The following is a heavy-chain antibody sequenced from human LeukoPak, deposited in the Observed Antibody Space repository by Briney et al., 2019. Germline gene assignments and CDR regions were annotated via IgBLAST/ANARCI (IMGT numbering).Heavy chain of an antibody. Sequence: SETLSLTCTVSGGSISSSSYYWGWIRQPPGKGLEWIGSIYYSGSTYYNPSLKSRVTISVDTSKNQFSLKLSSVTAADTAVYYCARHSLREFDYWGQGTLVTVSS. CDR3: ARHSLREFDY. CDR2: IYYSGST. V-gene: IGHV4-39*01. CDR1: GGSISSSSYY. J-gene: IGHJ4*02.